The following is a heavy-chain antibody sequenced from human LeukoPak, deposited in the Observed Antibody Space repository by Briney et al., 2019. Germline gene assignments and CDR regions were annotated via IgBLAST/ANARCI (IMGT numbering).Heavy chain of an antibody. CDR1: GGSISSSSYY. J-gene: IGHJ3*02. CDR2: ISYSGST. CDR3: ARRRDTTSYYGAFDI. Sequence: SETLSLTCTVSGGSISSSSYYWGWIRQPPGKGLEWITSISYSGSTYYHPSVKSRVTISVDTSKNQFSQKLSSVTAADTAVYYCARRRDTTSYYGAFDIWGQGTMVIVSS. D-gene: IGHD3-22*01. V-gene: IGHV4-39*01.